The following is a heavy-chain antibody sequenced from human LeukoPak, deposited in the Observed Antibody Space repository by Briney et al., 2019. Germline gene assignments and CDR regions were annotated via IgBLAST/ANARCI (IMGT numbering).Heavy chain of an antibody. CDR3: ARGGQTGYTY. V-gene: IGHV4-34*01. CDR1: GGSFSGYY. Sequence: SETLSLTCAVYGGSFSGYYWSWIRQPPGKGLEWIGEINHSGSTYYNPSLKSRVTISVDRSKNQFSLKLSSVTAADTAVYYCARGGQTGYTYWGQGTLVTVSS. J-gene: IGHJ4*02. CDR2: INHSGST. D-gene: IGHD3-9*01.